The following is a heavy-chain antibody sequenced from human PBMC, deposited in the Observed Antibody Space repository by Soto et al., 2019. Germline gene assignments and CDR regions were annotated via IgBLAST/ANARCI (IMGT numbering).Heavy chain of an antibody. CDR2: ISSSSSTI. CDR1: GFTFSSYS. V-gene: IGHV3-48*01. J-gene: IGHJ4*02. CDR3: ARVEIDAREWLRFGRSPFDY. D-gene: IGHD5-12*01. Sequence: GGSLRLSCAASGFTFSSYSMNWVRQAPGKGLEWVSYISSSSSTIYYADSVKGRFTISRDNAKNSLYLQMNSLRAEDTAVYYCARVEIDAREWLRFGRSPFDYWGQGTLVTVSS.